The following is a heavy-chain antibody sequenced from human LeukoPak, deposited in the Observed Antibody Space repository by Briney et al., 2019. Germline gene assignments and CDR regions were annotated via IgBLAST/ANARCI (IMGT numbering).Heavy chain of an antibody. CDR2: INPNSGGT. Sequence: ASVKVSCKASGYTFTGYYMHWVRQAPGQGLEWMGWINPNSGGTNYAQKFQGRVTMTRDTSISTAYMELSRLRSDDTAVYYCAKASHKYYYDSSDIDYWGQGTLVTVSS. CDR1: GYTFTGYY. J-gene: IGHJ4*02. V-gene: IGHV1-2*02. D-gene: IGHD3-22*01. CDR3: AKASHKYYYDSSDIDY.